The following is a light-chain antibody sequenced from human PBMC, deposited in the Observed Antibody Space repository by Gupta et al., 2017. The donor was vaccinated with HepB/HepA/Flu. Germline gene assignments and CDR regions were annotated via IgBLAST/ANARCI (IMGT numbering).Light chain of an antibody. V-gene: IGLV3-21*04. CDR2: YDT. CDR3: QVWDISTSQPV. CDR1: NIGSKS. Sequence: SYVLSQRPSVCVAPGKTAKTSCGGDNIGSKSVHWYQLRAGQAPVQVIYYDTDRPSGIPERFSGSNSGNTATLAVSSVEAGDEADYYCQVWDISTSQPVFGGGTKLTVL. J-gene: IGLJ3*02.